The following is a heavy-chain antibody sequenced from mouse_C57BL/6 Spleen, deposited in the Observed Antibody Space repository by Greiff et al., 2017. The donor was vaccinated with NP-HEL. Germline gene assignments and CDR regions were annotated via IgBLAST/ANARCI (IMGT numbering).Heavy chain of an antibody. Sequence: EVMLVESEGGLVQPGSSMKLSCTASGFTFSDYYMAWVRQVPEKGLEWVANINYDGSSTYYLDSLKSRFIISRDNTKNILYLQMSSLKSEDTATYYFSRETGPYYFDYWGQGTTLTVSS. CDR1: GFTFSDYY. CDR3: SRETGPYYFDY. CDR2: INYDGSST. V-gene: IGHV5-16*01. J-gene: IGHJ2*01. D-gene: IGHD4-1*01.